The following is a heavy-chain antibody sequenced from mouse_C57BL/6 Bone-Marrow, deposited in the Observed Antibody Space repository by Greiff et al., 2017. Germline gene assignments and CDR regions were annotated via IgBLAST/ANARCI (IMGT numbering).Heavy chain of an antibody. V-gene: IGHV1-26*01. D-gene: IGHD2-4*01. CDR3: ARDYDDEAYYAMDY. Sequence: EVQLQQSGPELVKPGASVKISCKASGYTFTDYYMTWVKQSHGKSLEWIGDINPNNGGTSYNQKFKGKATLTVDKSSSTAYMQLRSLTSEDSAVYDCARDYDDEAYYAMDYWGQGTSVTVSS. CDR1: GYTFTDYY. J-gene: IGHJ4*01. CDR2: INPNNGGT.